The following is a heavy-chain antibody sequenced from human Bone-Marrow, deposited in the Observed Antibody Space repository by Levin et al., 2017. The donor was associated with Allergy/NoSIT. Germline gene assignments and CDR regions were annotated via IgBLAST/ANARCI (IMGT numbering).Heavy chain of an antibody. CDR2: ISAYNGNT. D-gene: IGHD3-10*01. Sequence: EASVKVSCKASGYTFTSYGISWVRQAPGQGLEWMGWISAYNGNTNYAQKLQGRVTMTTDTSTSTAYMELRSLRSDDTAVYYCARVRLLWFGELFPYYFDYWGQGTLVTVSS. J-gene: IGHJ4*02. V-gene: IGHV1-18*01. CDR1: GYTFTSYG. CDR3: ARVRLLWFGELFPYYFDY.